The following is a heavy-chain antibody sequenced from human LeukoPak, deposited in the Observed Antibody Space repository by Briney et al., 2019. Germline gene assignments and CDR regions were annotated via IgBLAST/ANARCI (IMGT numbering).Heavy chain of an antibody. J-gene: IGHJ6*03. V-gene: IGHV4-38-2*01. D-gene: IGHD1-26*01. CDR3: ARGGVATLPYYYYYMDV. CDR2: IYHSGST. CDR1: GYSISSGYY. Sequence: PSETLSLTCAVSGYSISSGYYWGWIRQPPGKGLEWIGSIYHSGSTYYNPSLKSRVTISVDTSKNQFSLKLSSVTAADTAVYYCARGGVATLPYYYYYMDVWGKGTTVTVSS.